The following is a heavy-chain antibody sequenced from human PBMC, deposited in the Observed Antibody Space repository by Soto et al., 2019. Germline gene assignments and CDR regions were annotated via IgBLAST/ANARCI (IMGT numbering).Heavy chain of an antibody. Sequence: GGSLRLSCAASGFTFSSYWMSWVRQAPGKGLEWVANIKQDGSEKYYVDSVKGRFTISRDNAKNSLYLQMNSLRAEDTAVYYCARDYDFWSGPWYYYYYGMDVWGQGTTVSVSS. CDR1: GFTFSSYW. V-gene: IGHV3-7*01. CDR3: ARDYDFWSGPWYYYYYGMDV. D-gene: IGHD3-3*01. J-gene: IGHJ6*02. CDR2: IKQDGSEK.